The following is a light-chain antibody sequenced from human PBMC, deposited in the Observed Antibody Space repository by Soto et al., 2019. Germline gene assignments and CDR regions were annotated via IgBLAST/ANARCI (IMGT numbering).Light chain of an antibody. V-gene: IGKV1-5*03. Sequence: DIQMTQSPSTLSASVGDRVTITCRASQSISSWLAWYQQKPGKAPKLLIYKASSLESGVPSRFSGSGSGIEFTLTISSLQPDDFATYYCQQYNSYLYTFGQGTKVDIK. CDR1: QSISSW. CDR3: QQYNSYLYT. J-gene: IGKJ2*01. CDR2: KAS.